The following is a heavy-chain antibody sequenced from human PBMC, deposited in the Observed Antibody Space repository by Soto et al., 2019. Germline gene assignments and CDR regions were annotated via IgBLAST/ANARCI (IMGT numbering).Heavy chain of an antibody. J-gene: IGHJ6*02. D-gene: IGHD4-4*01. Sequence: ASVKVSCKASGYTFTSYDIDWVRQATGQGLEWMGWMNPNSGNTGYAQKFQGRVTMTRNTSISTAYMELSSLRSEDTAVYYCARAGDYSYYYGMDVWGQGTTVTVSS. CDR1: GYTFTSYD. CDR3: ARAGDYSYYYGMDV. V-gene: IGHV1-8*01. CDR2: MNPNSGNT.